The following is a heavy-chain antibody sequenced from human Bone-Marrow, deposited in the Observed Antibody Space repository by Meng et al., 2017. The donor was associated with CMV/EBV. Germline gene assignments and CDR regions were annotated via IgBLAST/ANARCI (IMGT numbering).Heavy chain of an antibody. CDR2: ISYDGSNK. CDR1: GFTFSSYA. J-gene: IGHJ4*02. D-gene: IGHD5-24*01. Sequence: GGSLRLSCAASGFTFSSYAMHWVRQAPGKGLEWVAVISYDGSNKYYADSVKGRFTISRDNSKNTLYLQMNSLRAEDTAVYYCARHHGDGYNSAHYFEYWDPG. V-gene: IGHV3-30-3*01. CDR3: ARHHGDGYNSAHYFEY.